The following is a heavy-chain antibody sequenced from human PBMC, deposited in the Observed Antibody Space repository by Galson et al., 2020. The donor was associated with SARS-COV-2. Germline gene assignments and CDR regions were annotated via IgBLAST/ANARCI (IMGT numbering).Heavy chain of an antibody. CDR1: GFTVSSDY. D-gene: IGHD3-10*01. CDR3: ARGSGMRGLDV. CDR2: IYSGGST. J-gene: IGHJ6*02. V-gene: IGHV3-66*01. Sequence: GESLKISCAASGFTVSSDYMTWVRQAPGKGLEWVSVIYSGGSTYYADSVKGRLTISRDNSKNTLYLQMNSLRADDTAVYYCARGSGMRGLDVWGQGTTVTVSS.